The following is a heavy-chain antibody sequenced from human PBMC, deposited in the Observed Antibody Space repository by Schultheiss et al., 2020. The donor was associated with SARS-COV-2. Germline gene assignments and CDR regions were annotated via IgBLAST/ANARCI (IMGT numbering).Heavy chain of an antibody. CDR3: ARVRKVWASNNWSYYFDY. J-gene: IGHJ4*02. CDR2: IWYDGSNK. D-gene: IGHD1-1*01. V-gene: IGHV3-33*01. CDR1: GFTFSSYG. Sequence: GGSLRLSCAASGFTFSSYGMHWVRQAPGKGLEWVAVIWYDGSNKYYADSVKGRFTISRDNSKSTLYLQMNSLRAEDTAVYYCARVRKVWASNNWSYYFDYWGQGTLVTVSS.